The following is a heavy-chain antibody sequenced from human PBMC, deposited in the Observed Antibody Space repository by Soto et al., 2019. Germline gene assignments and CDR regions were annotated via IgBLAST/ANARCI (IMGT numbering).Heavy chain of an antibody. CDR2: TYYRSKWIS. D-gene: IGHD1-26*01. CDR3: ARDPPDFNSGFDF. CDR1: MDSVSNNRAT. V-gene: IGHV6-1*01. Sequence: SQTLSLTCVISMDSVSNNRATWNWIRQSPSGGLEWLGRTYYRSKWISDYAMSVKGRISINPDTSKNLVSLHLNFVTPEDTAVYYCARDPPDFNSGFDFWGQGTPVTVSS. J-gene: IGHJ4*02.